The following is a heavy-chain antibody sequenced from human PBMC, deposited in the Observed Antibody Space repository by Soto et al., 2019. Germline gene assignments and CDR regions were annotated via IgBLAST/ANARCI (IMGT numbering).Heavy chain of an antibody. V-gene: IGHV4-30-2*01. CDR2: IYHSGST. Sequence: SETQSLTCSVAGGSSRSGAFSWSWIRQPPGRGLEWIGYIYHSGSTYYIPSLRSRVAISMDRAKNQFSLHLSSVTAEDTAVYFCARVRYSDNWHGLLDFWGLGTLVTVSS. J-gene: IGHJ4*02. D-gene: IGHD4-4*01. CDR3: ARVRYSDNWHGLLDF. CDR1: GGSSRSGAFS.